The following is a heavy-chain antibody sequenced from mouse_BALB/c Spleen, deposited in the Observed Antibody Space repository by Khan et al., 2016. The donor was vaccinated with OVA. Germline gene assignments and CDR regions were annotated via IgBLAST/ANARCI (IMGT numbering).Heavy chain of an antibody. CDR3: ASNGNHCYFEV. CDR2: ILPGSGST. D-gene: IGHD2-1*01. CDR1: GYTFSSYW. Sequence: QVQLKQSGAELMKPGASVKISCKATGYTFSSYWIEWVKQRPGHGLEWIGEILPGSGSTNYNERFKGRATFTADTSSNTVYLQLSSLTSDDSAVLYCASNGNHCYFEVWGAGTTVTVSS. V-gene: IGHV1-9*01. J-gene: IGHJ1*01.